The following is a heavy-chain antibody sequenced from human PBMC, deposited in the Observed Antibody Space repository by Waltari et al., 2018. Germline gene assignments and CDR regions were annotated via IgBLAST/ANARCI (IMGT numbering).Heavy chain of an antibody. CDR1: GGTFSSSA. CDR2: IIPILGIA. CDR3: ARDRIGGPYGDRHFDY. D-gene: IGHD4-17*01. Sequence: QVQLVQSGAEVKKPGSSVKVSCKASGGTFSSSAISWVRQDPGQGLEWMGGIIPILGIANYAHKLQGRVTITADKSTSTAYMELSSLRSEDTAVYYCARDRIGGPYGDRHFDYWGQGTLVTVSS. J-gene: IGHJ4*02. V-gene: IGHV1-69*10.